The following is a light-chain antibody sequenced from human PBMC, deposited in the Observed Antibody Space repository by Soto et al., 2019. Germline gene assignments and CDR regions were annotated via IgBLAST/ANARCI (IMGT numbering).Light chain of an antibody. V-gene: IGKV3-20*01. CDR1: QSISSSY. CDR3: QQYGSPSWT. Sequence: SAGAVSLKKGKRAALSGRASQSISSSYLPWYTQRPGQAPRLRIYGASSRATGIPDRFSGSGSGTEFTLTISILEPEDGAGDYCQQYGSPSWTFGQGTKLDIK. J-gene: IGKJ1*01. CDR2: GAS.